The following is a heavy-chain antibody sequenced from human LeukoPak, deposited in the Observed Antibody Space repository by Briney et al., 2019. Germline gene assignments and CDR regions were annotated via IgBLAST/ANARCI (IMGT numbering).Heavy chain of an antibody. D-gene: IGHD1-26*01. J-gene: IGHJ4*02. Sequence: ASVKVSCKASGYTFTGYYMHWVRQAPGQGLEWMGWINPNSGGTNYAQKFQGRVTMTRDTSISTAYMELSRLRSDDTAVYYCARGPPLLYSGSYFDYWGQGTLVTVSS. CDR3: ARGPPLLYSGSYFDY. V-gene: IGHV1-2*02. CDR1: GYTFTGYY. CDR2: INPNSGGT.